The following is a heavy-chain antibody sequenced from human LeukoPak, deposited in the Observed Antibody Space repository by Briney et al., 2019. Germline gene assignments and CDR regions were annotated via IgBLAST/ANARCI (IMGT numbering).Heavy chain of an antibody. J-gene: IGHJ5*02. V-gene: IGHV3-21*01. Sequence: GGSLRLSCAASGFTFSSYWMSWVRQAPGKGLEWVSSISSSSSYIYYADSVKGRFTISRDNAKNSLYLQMNSLRAEDTAVYYCAVAAAGNWFDPWGQGTLVTVSS. CDR3: AVAAAGNWFDP. CDR2: ISSSSSYI. D-gene: IGHD6-13*01. CDR1: GFTFSSYW.